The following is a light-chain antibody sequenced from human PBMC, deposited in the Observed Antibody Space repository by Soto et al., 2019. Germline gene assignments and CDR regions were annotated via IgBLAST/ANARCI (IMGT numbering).Light chain of an antibody. J-gene: IGLJ2*01. Sequence: SSELTQPPSVSVAPGKTARITCGENNIGTKSVHWYQQKPGQAPVLVIYYDNDRPSGIPERFSGSNSGNTATLTISRVEAGDEADYYCQVWDSSSDHVVFGGGTKVTVL. V-gene: IGLV3-21*04. CDR3: QVWDSSSDHVV. CDR2: YDN. CDR1: NIGTKS.